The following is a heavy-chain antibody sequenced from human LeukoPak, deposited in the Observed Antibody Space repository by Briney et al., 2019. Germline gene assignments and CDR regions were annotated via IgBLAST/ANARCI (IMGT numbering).Heavy chain of an antibody. V-gene: IGHV1-18*01. Sequence: ASVKVSCKASGYTFTSYGISWVRQAAGQGREWMGWISAYNGNTNYAQKLQGRVTMTTDTSTSTAYMELRSLRSDDTAVYYCARDRYDYVWGCYRPFDYWGQGTLVTVSS. D-gene: IGHD3-16*02. CDR2: ISAYNGNT. CDR1: GYTFTSYG. CDR3: ARDRYDYVWGCYRPFDY. J-gene: IGHJ4*02.